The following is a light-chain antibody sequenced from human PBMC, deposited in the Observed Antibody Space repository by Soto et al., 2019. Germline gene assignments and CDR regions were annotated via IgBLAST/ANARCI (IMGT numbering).Light chain of an antibody. J-gene: IGKJ4*01. V-gene: IGKV2-28*01. CDR1: QSLLHSNGNTY. CDR2: LGS. Sequence: DIVVTQSPHSLPVTPGEPASISCRSSQSLLHSNGNTYLDWYLQKPGQSPQLLIYLGSNRASGVPDRFSGSGSGTDYTLRISRVEAEDVGVYYCMQVPQNPLTFGGGTKVEI. CDR3: MQVPQNPLT.